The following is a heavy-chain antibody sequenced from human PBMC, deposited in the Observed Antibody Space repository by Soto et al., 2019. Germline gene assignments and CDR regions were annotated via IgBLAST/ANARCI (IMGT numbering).Heavy chain of an antibody. CDR1: GGSVSSGSYY. J-gene: IGHJ3*02. CDR3: ARASCGGDCQPAFDI. D-gene: IGHD2-21*02. Sequence: SETLSLTCTVSGGSVSSGSYYWSWIRQPPGKGLEWIGYIYYSGSTNYNPSLKSRVTISVDTSKNQFSLKLSSVTAADTAVYYCARASCGGDCQPAFDIWGQGTMVT. V-gene: IGHV4-61*01. CDR2: IYYSGST.